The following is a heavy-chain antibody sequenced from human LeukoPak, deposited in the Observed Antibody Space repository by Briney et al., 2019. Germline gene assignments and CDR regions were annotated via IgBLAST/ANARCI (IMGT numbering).Heavy chain of an antibody. CDR1: GYTFTSYG. CDR2: ISAYNGKT. Sequence: GASVKVSCKVAGYTFTSYGISWVRQAPGQGLEWMGWISAYNGKTNYAQKLQGRVTMTTDTSTSTAYMERRSLRSDDTAVYYCARDCQAGVDYYYYVMDVWGQGATVTVSS. D-gene: IGHD6-13*01. V-gene: IGHV1-18*01. CDR3: ARDCQAGVDYYYYVMDV. J-gene: IGHJ6*01.